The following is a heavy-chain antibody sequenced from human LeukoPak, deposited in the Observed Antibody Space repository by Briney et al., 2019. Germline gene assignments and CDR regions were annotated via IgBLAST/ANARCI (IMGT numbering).Heavy chain of an antibody. CDR1: GGSINNGGYY. CDR2: IYYSGSS. Sequence: PSQTLSLTCTVSGGSINNGGYYWSWIRQHPGKGLEWIGYIYYSGSSYYNPSLRSRVTISVDTSKNHFSLKLSSVTAADTAVYYCASGGYCSSTSCYPNWFDPWGQGTLVTVSS. D-gene: IGHD2-2*01. CDR3: ASGGYCSSTSCYPNWFDP. J-gene: IGHJ5*02. V-gene: IGHV4-31*03.